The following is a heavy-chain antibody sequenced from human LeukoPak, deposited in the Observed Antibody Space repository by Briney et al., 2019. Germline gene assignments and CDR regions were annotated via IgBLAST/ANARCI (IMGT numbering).Heavy chain of an antibody. V-gene: IGHV4-31*03. CDR1: GGSISSGGYY. D-gene: IGHD3-10*01. CDR2: IYYSGST. CDR3: ARDHSGGSGGNWFDP. J-gene: IGHJ5*02. Sequence: SQTLSLTCTVSGGSISSGGYYWSWIRQHPGKGLEWIGYIYYSGSTYYNPSLKSRVTISVDTSRNQFSLKLSSVTAADTAVYYCARDHSGGSGGNWFDPWGQGTLVTVSS.